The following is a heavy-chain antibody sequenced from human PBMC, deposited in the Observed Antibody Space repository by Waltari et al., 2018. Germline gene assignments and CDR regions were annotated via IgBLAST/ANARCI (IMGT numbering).Heavy chain of an antibody. CDR2: ISAYNGNT. CDR3: ARLVVQQQLVNWFDP. D-gene: IGHD6-13*01. Sequence: GAEVKKPGASVKVSCKASGYTFTSYGISWVRQAPGQGLEWMGWISAYNGNTDYAQKLQGRVTMTTDTSTSTAYMELRSLRSDDTAVYYCARLVVQQQLVNWFDPWGQGTLVTVSS. J-gene: IGHJ5*02. V-gene: IGHV1-18*04. CDR1: GYTFTSYG.